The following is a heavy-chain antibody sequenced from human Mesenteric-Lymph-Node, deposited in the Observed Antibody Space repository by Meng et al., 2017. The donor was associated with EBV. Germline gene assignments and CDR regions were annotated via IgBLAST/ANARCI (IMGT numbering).Heavy chain of an antibody. J-gene: IGHJ5*02. CDR3: ASRHGSGSYVGFDP. D-gene: IGHD3-10*01. Sequence: QVQLQEAGPGQVKPSKALAHTCAVSGVSISNGGYYWSWIRQPPGKGLEWIGQIYHSGITYYNPSLADRITISVDKSKNILSLNLTSVTAADTAVYFCASRHGSGSYVGFDPWGQGTLVTASS. CDR2: IYHSGIT. V-gene: IGHV4-31*11. CDR1: GVSISNGGYY.